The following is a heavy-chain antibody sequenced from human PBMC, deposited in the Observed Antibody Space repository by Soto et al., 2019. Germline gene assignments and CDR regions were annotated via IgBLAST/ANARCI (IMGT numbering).Heavy chain of an antibody. J-gene: IGHJ4*02. Sequence: SETLSLTCTVSGGSISSYYWSWIRQPPGKGLEWIGYIYYSGSTNYNPSLKSLVTISVDTSKNQFSLKLSSVTAADTAVYYCARVREGSYYNHFDYWGQGTLVTVSS. D-gene: IGHD3-10*01. V-gene: IGHV4-59*01. CDR1: GGSISSYY. CDR2: IYYSGST. CDR3: ARVREGSYYNHFDY.